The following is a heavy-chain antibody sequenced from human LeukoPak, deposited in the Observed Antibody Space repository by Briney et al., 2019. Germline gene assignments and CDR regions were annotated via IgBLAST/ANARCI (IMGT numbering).Heavy chain of an antibody. V-gene: IGHV4-28*03. CDR2: IYHSGTT. CDR3: ARVYSNSPEYGMDV. J-gene: IGHJ6*02. D-gene: IGHD4-11*01. Sequence: PSDTLSLTCAVSGYSITSSSWWGWIRQPPGKGLEWIGYIYHSGTTYYNPSLQSRVTMSVDTSKNQFSLKLSSVTAEDTAVYYCARVYSNSPEYGMDVWGQGTTVTVSS. CDR1: GYSITSSSW.